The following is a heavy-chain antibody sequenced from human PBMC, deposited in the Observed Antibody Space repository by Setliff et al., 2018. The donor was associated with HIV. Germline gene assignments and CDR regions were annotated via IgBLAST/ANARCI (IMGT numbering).Heavy chain of an antibody. J-gene: IGHJ3*02. V-gene: IGHV4-38-2*01. CDR2: IFHSGNT. CDR1: GGSISSGFY. Sequence: PSETLSLTCAVSGGSISSGFYWGWIRQPPGKGLEWIGNIFHSGNTDQNPSLKSRVTMSVETSENQFSLRLNSVTAADTAVYYCARRSIWGDAFDIWGRGTMVTVAS. CDR3: ARRSIWGDAFDI. D-gene: IGHD3-16*01.